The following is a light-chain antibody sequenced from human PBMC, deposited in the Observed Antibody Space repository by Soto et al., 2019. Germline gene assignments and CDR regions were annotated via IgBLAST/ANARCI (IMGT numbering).Light chain of an antibody. J-gene: IGLJ1*01. CDR2: EVS. V-gene: IGLV2-14*01. CDR1: SSDVGGYKH. CDR3: TSQRSSATRF. Sequence: QSVLTQPASVSGSPGQSITISCTGTSSDVGGYKHVSWYQHHPGKAPKLMISEVSNRPSGVSNRFSGSKSGYTASLTISGLQAEDEADYFCTSQRSSATRFFGTGTKVTVL.